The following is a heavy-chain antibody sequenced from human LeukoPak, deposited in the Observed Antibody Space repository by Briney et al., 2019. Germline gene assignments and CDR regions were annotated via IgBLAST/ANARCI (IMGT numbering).Heavy chain of an antibody. V-gene: IGHV4-4*07. CDR3: ASASTYSSSWKGDFDY. Sequence: PSETLSLTCTVSGGSISSYYWSWIRQPAGKGLEWIGRIYTSGSTNYNPSLKSRVTMSVDTSKNQFSLKLSSVTAADTAVYYCASASTYSSSWKGDFDYWGQGALVTVSS. CDR2: IYTSGST. D-gene: IGHD2-2*01. CDR1: GGSISSYY. J-gene: IGHJ4*02.